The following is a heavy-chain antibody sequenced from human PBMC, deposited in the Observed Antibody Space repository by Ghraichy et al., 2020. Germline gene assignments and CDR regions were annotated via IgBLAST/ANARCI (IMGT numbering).Heavy chain of an antibody. V-gene: IGHV3-30*02. CDR2: IRYDGSNK. CDR1: GFTFSSYG. J-gene: IGHJ6*02. CDR3: AKDPGGYGSGSYYNPGGMDV. Sequence: GGSLTLSCAASGFTFSSYGMHWVRQAPGKGLEWVAFIRYDGSNKYYADSVKGRFTISRDNSKNTLYLQMNSLRAEDTAVYYCAKDPGGYGSGSYYNPGGMDVWGQGTTVTVSS. D-gene: IGHD3-10*01.